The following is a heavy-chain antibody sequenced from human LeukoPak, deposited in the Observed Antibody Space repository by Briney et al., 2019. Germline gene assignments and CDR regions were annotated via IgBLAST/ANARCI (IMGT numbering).Heavy chain of an antibody. CDR3: ARAPSEIGGYYPEYFRH. V-gene: IGHV3-74*01. D-gene: IGHD3-22*01. J-gene: IGHJ1*01. Sequence: GGSLRLSCAASGFTFSSYWMHWVRQAPGKGLVWVSRIKSDGTTNYADSVKGRFTISRDNAKNTLPLQMNSLRAEDTGVYYCARAPSEIGGYYPEYFRHWGKGTLVTVSS. CDR2: IKSDGTT. CDR1: GFTFSSYW.